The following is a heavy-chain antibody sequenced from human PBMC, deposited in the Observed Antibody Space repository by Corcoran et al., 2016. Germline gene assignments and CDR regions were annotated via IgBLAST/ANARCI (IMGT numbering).Heavy chain of an antibody. CDR2: IYTGNDDT. D-gene: IGHD3-22*01. CDR3: AVFPYHSRGSAY. J-gene: IGHJ4*02. Sequence: QVQLVQSGAEVKKPGASVKVTCKASGYIFSSSTIHIHWVRQAPGQTLEWMGWIYTGNDDTKYSQYFQGRVSMTRDTSVNTAYMELSSLRSEDTAVYYCAVFPYHSRGSAYWGQGTLVTVSS. V-gene: IGHV1-3*04. CDR1: GYIFSSST.